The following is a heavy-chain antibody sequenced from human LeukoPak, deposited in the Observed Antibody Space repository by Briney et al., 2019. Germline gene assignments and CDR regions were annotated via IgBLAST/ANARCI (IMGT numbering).Heavy chain of an antibody. J-gene: IGHJ6*04. CDR3: AFIVVVVAAPGQDV. Sequence: PGGSLRLSCAASGFTFSSYGMHWVRQAPGKGLDWVAFIRYDGSNKYYADSVKGRFTISRDNSKNTLYLQMNSLRAEDTAVYYCAFIVVVVAAPGQDVWGKGTTVTVSS. V-gene: IGHV3-30*02. D-gene: IGHD2-15*01. CDR2: IRYDGSNK. CDR1: GFTFSSYG.